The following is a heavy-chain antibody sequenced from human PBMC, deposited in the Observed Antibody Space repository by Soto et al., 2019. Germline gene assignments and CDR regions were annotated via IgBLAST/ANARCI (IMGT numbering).Heavy chain of an antibody. J-gene: IGHJ4*02. D-gene: IGHD2-2*01. V-gene: IGHV3-72*01. CDR3: VRLSRARYYFDK. CDR2: IRNKPSSDTT. Sequence: EVQLVESGGGLVQPGGSLRLSCTASGFTLGDHFMDWVRQAPGKGLEWLGRIRNKPSSDTTEYAASVQGRFIISRDDSRNSLYLQMNSLKSEDTAVYYCVRLSRARYYFDKWGQGTLVTVSS. CDR1: GFTLGDHF.